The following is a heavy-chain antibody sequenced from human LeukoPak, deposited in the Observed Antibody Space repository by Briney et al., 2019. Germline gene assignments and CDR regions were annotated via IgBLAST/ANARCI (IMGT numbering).Heavy chain of an antibody. J-gene: IGHJ4*02. Sequence: GGSLRLSCAASGFTFSKYGTNWVRQAPGKGLFWVSAITGGGDSTYYSDSVKDRFAISRDNSKNTLFLQMNSLRAEDTALYYCAKVISSGYYYDYWGQGTLVTVSA. CDR3: AKVISSGYYYDY. D-gene: IGHD3-22*01. V-gene: IGHV3-23*01. CDR1: GFTFSKYG. CDR2: ITGGGDST.